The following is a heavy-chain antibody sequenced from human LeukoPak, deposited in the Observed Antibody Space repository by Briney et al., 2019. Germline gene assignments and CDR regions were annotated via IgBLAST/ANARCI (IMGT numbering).Heavy chain of an antibody. D-gene: IGHD4-17*01. V-gene: IGHV3-74*01. CDR1: GFTLSSDW. J-gene: IGHJ4*02. Sequence: GGSLRLSCAASGFTLSSDWMHWVRQAPGKGLVWVSRINSDGSSTSYADSVKGRFTISRDNAKNTLYLQMNSLRAEDTAVYYCAKTLPKLSTVTYYFDYWGQGTLVTVSS. CDR3: AKTLPKLSTVTYYFDY. CDR2: INSDGSST.